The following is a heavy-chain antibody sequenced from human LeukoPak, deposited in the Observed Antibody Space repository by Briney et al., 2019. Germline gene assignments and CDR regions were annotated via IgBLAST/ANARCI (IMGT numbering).Heavy chain of an antibody. Sequence: GGSLRLSCAASGFTFSNYWMSWVRQAPGRGLEWVSYISSSGSTIYYADSVKGRFTISRDNAKNSLYLQMNSLRAEDTAVYYCAREEQQLVDYWGQGTLVTVSS. CDR2: ISSSGSTI. J-gene: IGHJ4*02. D-gene: IGHD6-13*01. CDR1: GFTFSNYW. CDR3: AREEQQLVDY. V-gene: IGHV3-11*01.